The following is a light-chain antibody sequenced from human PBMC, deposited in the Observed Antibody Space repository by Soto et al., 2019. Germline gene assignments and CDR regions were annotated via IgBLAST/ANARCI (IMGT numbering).Light chain of an antibody. V-gene: IGKV3-11*01. CDR2: DAS. J-gene: IGKJ3*01. Sequence: EIVLTQSPATLSLSPGERATLSCRASQSVSSYLAWYQQKPGQAPRLLIYDASNRATGIPARFSGSAYGTDCTLTIRSLESEDFAVYYCQKRSNWPPFTVGPGNQVDI. CDR1: QSVSSY. CDR3: QKRSNWPPFT.